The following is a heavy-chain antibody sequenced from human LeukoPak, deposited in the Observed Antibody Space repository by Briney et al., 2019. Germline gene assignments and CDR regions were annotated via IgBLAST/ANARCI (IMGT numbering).Heavy chain of an antibody. Sequence: SETLSLTCTVSGGSISSYYWSWIRPPPGKGLEWIGYIYYSGSTNYNPSLKSRVTISVDTSKNQFSLKLSSVTAADTAVYYCARWPGRTALYYYYGMDVWGQGTTVTVSS. CDR3: ARWPGRTALYYYYGMDV. CDR2: IYYSGST. V-gene: IGHV4-59*01. D-gene: IGHD3-10*01. J-gene: IGHJ6*02. CDR1: GGSISSYY.